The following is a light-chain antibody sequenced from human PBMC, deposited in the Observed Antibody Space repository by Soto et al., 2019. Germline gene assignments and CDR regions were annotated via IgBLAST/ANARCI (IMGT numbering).Light chain of an antibody. Sequence: EIAITQSPDTLSVSQGDRSTLSCRARQGVRSDLEWYPPTAGKSPRLLIYGASTREAETPDMFICSGAETECTRTISSLQSEDVSVAYCQQYSKWALTFGGGTKVDIK. V-gene: IGKV3-15*01. CDR1: QGVRSD. J-gene: IGKJ4*01. CDR3: QQYSKWALT. CDR2: GAS.